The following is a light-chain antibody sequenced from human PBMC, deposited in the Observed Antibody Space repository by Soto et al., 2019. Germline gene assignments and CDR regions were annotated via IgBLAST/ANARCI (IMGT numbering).Light chain of an antibody. Sequence: QSALTQPASVSGSPGQSITISCTGSSSDIGSYNLVSRYQHHPGKAPKLMIYEGTNRPSGVSNRFSGSKSGNTASLTISGLQAEDEADYYCCSYARGSTLVFGGGTKLTVL. CDR3: CSYARGSTLV. J-gene: IGLJ2*01. CDR2: EGT. V-gene: IGLV2-23*01. CDR1: SSDIGSYNL.